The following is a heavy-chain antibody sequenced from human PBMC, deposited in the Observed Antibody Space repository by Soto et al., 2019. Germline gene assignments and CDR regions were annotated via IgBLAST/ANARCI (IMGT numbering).Heavy chain of an antibody. J-gene: IGHJ4*02. CDR3: ARHLAAGDS. Sequence: GASVKVSCKASGYTFTSYYIHWVRQAPGQGLEWMAIVNSTGGSTNYAQKFQGRVTVTFDTSTSTVFMELNSLRYEDTAVYYCARHLAAGDSWGQGTLVTVSS. CDR1: GYTFTSYY. D-gene: IGHD6-25*01. V-gene: IGHV1-46*03. CDR2: VNSTGGST.